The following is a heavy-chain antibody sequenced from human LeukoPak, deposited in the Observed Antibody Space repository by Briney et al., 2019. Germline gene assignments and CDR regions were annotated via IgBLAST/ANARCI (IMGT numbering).Heavy chain of an antibody. CDR2: ISGYSGNT. D-gene: IGHD4-17*01. V-gene: IGHV1-18*01. Sequence: ASVKVSCKASGYTFTNYGITWVRQAPGQGLEWMGWISGYSGNTNYAQNFQGRVTMTTDTSTSTAYMELRSLRSDDTAVYYCARGGATVTSHFGYWGLEPWSPSPQ. CDR1: GYTFTNYG. CDR3: ARGGATVTSHFGY. J-gene: IGHJ4*01.